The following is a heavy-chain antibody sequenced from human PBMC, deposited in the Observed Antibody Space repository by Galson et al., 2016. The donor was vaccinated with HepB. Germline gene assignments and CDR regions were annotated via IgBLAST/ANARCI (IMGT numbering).Heavy chain of an antibody. CDR1: GFTVSTYN. CDR3: ASPGGWFRN. CDR2: TSSSRGVT. V-gene: IGHV3-48*02. Sequence: SLRLSCAVSGFTVSTYNMRWVRQAPGKGPEWIAFTSSSRGVTFYADSVKGRFTISRDNANNSLYLQMNSLRDEDTAVYYCASPGGWFRNWGQGTLVTVSS. J-gene: IGHJ4*02. D-gene: IGHD6-19*01.